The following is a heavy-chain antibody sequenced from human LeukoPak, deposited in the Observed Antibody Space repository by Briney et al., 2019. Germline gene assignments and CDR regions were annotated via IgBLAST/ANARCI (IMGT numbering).Heavy chain of an antibody. J-gene: IGHJ4*02. CDR3: ARGTTYFDY. CDR1: GGSISSDGYS. CDR2: IYHSGST. V-gene: IGHV4-30-2*01. Sequence: SETLSLTCAVSGGSISSDGYSWSWIRQQPGKGLEWIGYIYHSGSTYYNPSLKSRVTISVDRSKNQFSLKLSSVTAADTAVYYCARGTTYFDYWGQGTLVTVSS. D-gene: IGHD1-14*01.